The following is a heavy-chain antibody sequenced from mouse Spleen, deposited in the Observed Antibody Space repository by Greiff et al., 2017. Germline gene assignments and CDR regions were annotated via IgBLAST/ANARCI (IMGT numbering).Heavy chain of an antibody. D-gene: IGHD4-1*01. CDR2: ISSGGSYT. CDR1: GFTFSSYG. Sequence: EVQGVESGGDLVKPGGSLKLSCAASGFTFSSYGMSWVRQTPDKRLEWVATISSGGSYTYYPDSVKGRFTISRDNAKNTLYLQMSSLKSEDTAMYYCARNGANWDTFDYWGQGTTLTVSS. V-gene: IGHV5-6*01. CDR3: ARNGANWDTFDY. J-gene: IGHJ2*01.